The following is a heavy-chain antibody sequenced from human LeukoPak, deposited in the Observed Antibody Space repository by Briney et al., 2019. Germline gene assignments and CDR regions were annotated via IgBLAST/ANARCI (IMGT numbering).Heavy chain of an antibody. CDR1: GFTFSSYA. CDR3: AKDRVKRIWFGETSSVY. CDR2: ISGSGGST. V-gene: IGHV3-23*01. D-gene: IGHD3-10*01. Sequence: GGSLRLSCAASGFTFSSYAMSWVRQAPGKGLEWVSAISGSGGSTYYADSVKGRFTISRDNSKNTLYLQMNSLRAEDTAVYYCAKDRVKRIWFGETSSVYWGQGTLVTVSS. J-gene: IGHJ4*02.